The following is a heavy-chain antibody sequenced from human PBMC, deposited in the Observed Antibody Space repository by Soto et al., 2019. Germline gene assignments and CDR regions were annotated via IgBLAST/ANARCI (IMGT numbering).Heavy chain of an antibody. V-gene: IGHV1-69*01. D-gene: IGHD5-12*01. CDR3: ARDYEDQILEFAALDI. Sequence: QVLLVQSGAEVKKPGSSVKVSCKASGGAFSRSAISWVRQAPGQGLEWVGGIFPMYGTPVYAQKLQGRVTLTADEATTTAYMELSGLRYEDTAFDYCARDYEDQILEFAALDIWGQGTMVTVSS. J-gene: IGHJ3*02. CDR1: GGAFSRSA. CDR2: IFPMYGTP.